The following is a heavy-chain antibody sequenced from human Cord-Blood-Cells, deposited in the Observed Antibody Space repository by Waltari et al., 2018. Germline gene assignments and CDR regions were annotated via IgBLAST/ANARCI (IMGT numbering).Heavy chain of an antibody. CDR2: IRYDGSNK. V-gene: IGHV3-30*02. J-gene: IGHJ1*01. CDR3: AKERVTIEYFQH. D-gene: IGHD4-4*01. CDR1: GFPFSSYG. Sequence: QVQLVESGGGVVQPGGSLRLSCAASGFPFSSYGMHWVRQAPGKGLEWVAFIRYDGSNKYYADSVKGRFTISRDNSKNTLYLQMNSLRAEDTAVYYCAKERVTIEYFQHWGQGTLVTVSS.